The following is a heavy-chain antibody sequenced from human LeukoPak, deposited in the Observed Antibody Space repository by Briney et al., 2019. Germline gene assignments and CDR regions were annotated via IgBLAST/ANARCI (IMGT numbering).Heavy chain of an antibody. Sequence: SETLSLTCAVYGGSFSGYYWSWIRQPPGKGLEWIGEINHSGSTNYNPSLKSRVTISVGTSKNQFSLKLSSVTAADTAVYYCASTSSGSGSYLSYWGQGTLVTVSS. V-gene: IGHV4-34*01. CDR1: GGSFSGYY. CDR3: ASTSSGSGSYLSY. D-gene: IGHD3-10*01. J-gene: IGHJ4*02. CDR2: INHSGST.